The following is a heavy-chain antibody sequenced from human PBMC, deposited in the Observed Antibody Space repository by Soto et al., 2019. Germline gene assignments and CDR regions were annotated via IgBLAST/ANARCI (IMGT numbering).Heavy chain of an antibody. CDR1: WYPVNQYL. V-gene: IGHV4-59*02. J-gene: IGHJ4*02. Sequence: PSENPALNFTCTWYPVNQYLLSWMRQPPGKGLECMGYVYYSGSTNYNPSLKSRVTISVDTSKNQISLRLKSVTAADTAVYYCARAETSGIHYFDYWGQGSLVT. D-gene: IGHD6-13*01. CDR3: ARAETSGIHYFDY. CDR2: VYYSGST.